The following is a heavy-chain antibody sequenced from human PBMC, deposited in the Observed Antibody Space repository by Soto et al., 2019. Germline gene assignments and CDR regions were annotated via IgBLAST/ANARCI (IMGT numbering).Heavy chain of an antibody. V-gene: IGHV1-3*01. CDR3: ARDYPTVTTPYYYGMDV. D-gene: IGHD4-17*01. J-gene: IGHJ6*02. CDR2: INAGNGNT. Sequence: ASVKVSCKASGYTFTSYAMHWVRQAPGQRLEWMGWINAGNGNTKYSQKFQGRVTITRDTSASTAYMELSSLRSEDTAVYYCARDYPTVTTPYYYGMDVWGQGTTVTVSS. CDR1: GYTFTSYA.